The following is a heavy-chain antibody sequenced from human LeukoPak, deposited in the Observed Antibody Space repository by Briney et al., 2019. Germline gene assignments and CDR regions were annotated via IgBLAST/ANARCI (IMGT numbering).Heavy chain of an antibody. Sequence: PGGTLRLSCAASGFTFSSYGMHWVRQAPGKGREGVAVIWYDGSNKYYADSVKGRFTISRDNSKNTLYLQMNSLRAEDTAVYYCARTGYCSGGSCYGFDHWGQGTLVTVSS. CDR3: ARTGYCSGGSCYGFDH. D-gene: IGHD2-15*01. J-gene: IGHJ4*02. CDR1: GFTFSSYG. V-gene: IGHV3-33*01. CDR2: IWYDGSNK.